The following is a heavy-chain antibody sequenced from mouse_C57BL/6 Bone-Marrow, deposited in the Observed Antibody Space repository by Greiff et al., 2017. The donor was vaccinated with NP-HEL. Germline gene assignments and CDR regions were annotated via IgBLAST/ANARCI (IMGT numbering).Heavy chain of an antibody. CDR1: GYSITSGYY. D-gene: IGHD3-3*01. Sequence: EVHLVESGPGLVKPSQSLSLTCSVTGYSITSGYYWNWIRQFPGNKLEWMGYISYDGSNNYNPSLKNRISITRDTSKNQFFLKLNSVTTEDTATYYCARRDDSDYWGQGTTLTVSS. J-gene: IGHJ2*01. V-gene: IGHV3-6*01. CDR3: ARRDDSDY. CDR2: ISYDGSN.